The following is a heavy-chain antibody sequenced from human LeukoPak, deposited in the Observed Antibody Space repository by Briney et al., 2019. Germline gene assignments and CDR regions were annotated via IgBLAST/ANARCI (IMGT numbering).Heavy chain of an antibody. CDR3: ARGRDGNNYYYFDY. Sequence: GRSLRLSCAASGFIFRSYAIHWVRQAPGKGLEWVAVISYDEKNKYYAGSVKGRFTISRDNSKNTLYLQMNSLRAEDTAVYYCARGRDGNNYYYFDYWGQGTLVTVSS. D-gene: IGHD5-24*01. CDR2: ISYDEKNK. J-gene: IGHJ4*02. V-gene: IGHV3-30*04. CDR1: GFIFRSYA.